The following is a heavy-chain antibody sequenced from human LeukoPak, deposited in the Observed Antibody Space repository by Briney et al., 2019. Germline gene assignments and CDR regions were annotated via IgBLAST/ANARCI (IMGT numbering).Heavy chain of an antibody. V-gene: IGHV4-39*07. CDR2: GDY. J-gene: IGHJ4*02. D-gene: IGHD6-19*01. CDR3: AGERGEEYSSGWYKRNYFDN. Sequence: SETLSLTCTVSGDSFSSVTDYWAWIRQPPGKGLEWIASGDYRVAISKNQFSLKLTSVTGADTAVYYCAGERGEEYSSGWYKRNYFDNWGQGIRVTVSS. CDR1: GDSFSSVTDY.